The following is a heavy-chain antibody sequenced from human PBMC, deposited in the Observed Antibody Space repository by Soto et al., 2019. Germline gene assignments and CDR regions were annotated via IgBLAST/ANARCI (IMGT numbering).Heavy chain of an antibody. V-gene: IGHV3-23*01. J-gene: IGHJ6*02. CDR2: ISGSGGST. CDR3: ANDGSQFDDGKPAAYNSFYNGMDV. Sequence: EVPLLESGGGLVQPGGSLRLSCAASGFTFSSYAMSWVRQAPGKGLEWVSAISGSGGSTYYADSVKGRFTISRDNSKNTLDLQMSCRSAEDTAVYYCANDGSQFDDGKPAAYNSFYNGMDVWGQGTTVTVSS. D-gene: IGHD3-9*01. CDR1: GFTFSSYA.